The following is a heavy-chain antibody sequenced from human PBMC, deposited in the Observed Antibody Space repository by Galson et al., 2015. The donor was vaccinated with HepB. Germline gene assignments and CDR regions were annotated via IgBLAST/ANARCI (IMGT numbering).Heavy chain of an antibody. D-gene: IGHD1-7*01. CDR1: GFTFSSDS. CDR2: ISSSSSTI. J-gene: IGHJ4*02. Sequence: SLRLSCAASGFTFSSDSMNWVRQAPGKGLEWVSYISSSSSTIYYADSVKGRFTIYRDNDKNSLYLQMDSLRDEDTAVYDCARDLGHYDNWNSPDWGQGTLVTVSS. CDR3: ARDLGHYDNWNSPD. V-gene: IGHV3-48*02.